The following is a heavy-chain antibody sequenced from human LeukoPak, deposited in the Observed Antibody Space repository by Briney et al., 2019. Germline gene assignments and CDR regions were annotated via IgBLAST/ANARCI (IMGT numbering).Heavy chain of an antibody. CDR1: GFTLSNYG. J-gene: IGHJ3*02. CDR3: ARDRTVTKAFDI. Sequence: PGGSLRLSCAGSGFTLSNYGMSWVRQAPGKGLEWVSCISSSGSTIYYADSVKGRFTISRDNAKNSLYLQMNSLRAEDTALYYCARDRTVTKAFDIWGQGTMVTVSS. CDR2: ISSSGSTI. V-gene: IGHV3-48*04. D-gene: IGHD4-17*01.